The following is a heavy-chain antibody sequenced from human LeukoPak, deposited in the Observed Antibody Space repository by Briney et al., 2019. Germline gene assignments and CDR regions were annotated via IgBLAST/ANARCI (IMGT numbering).Heavy chain of an antibody. J-gene: IGHJ4*02. V-gene: IGHV4-34*01. Sequence: GLEWIGEINHSGSTNYNPSLKSRVTISVDTSKNQFSLKLSSVTAADTAVYYCANIRGYFDYWGQGTLVTVSS. CDR3: ANIRGYFDY. CDR2: INHSGST. D-gene: IGHD2-2*02.